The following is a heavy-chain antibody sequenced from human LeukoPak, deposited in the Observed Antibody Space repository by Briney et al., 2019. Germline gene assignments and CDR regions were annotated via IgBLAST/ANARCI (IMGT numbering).Heavy chain of an antibody. CDR1: GYTFTSYG. Sequence: GASVKVSCKASGYTFTSYGISWVRQAPGQGLEWMRWISAYNGNTNYAQKLQGRVTMTTDTSTSTAYMELRSLRSDDTAVYYCARDYRGDSSVYYSAYWGQGTLVTVSS. J-gene: IGHJ4*02. CDR2: ISAYNGNT. CDR3: ARDYRGDSSVYYSAY. V-gene: IGHV1-18*01. D-gene: IGHD3-22*01.